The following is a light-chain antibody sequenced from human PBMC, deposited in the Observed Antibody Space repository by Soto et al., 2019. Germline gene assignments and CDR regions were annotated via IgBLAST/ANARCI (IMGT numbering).Light chain of an antibody. CDR2: DTS. V-gene: IGLV7-46*01. CDR1: AGPVTSGHY. CDR3: LLSIPGSPT. Sequence: QAVVTQAPSLTVSPGGTVTLTCASNAGPVTSGHYPYWFQQKPGQVPRTLIYDTSNKHSWTPARFSGSLLGGRAALTLSGAQSDDDADYYCLLSIPGSPTFGGGTKVTVL. J-gene: IGLJ2*01.